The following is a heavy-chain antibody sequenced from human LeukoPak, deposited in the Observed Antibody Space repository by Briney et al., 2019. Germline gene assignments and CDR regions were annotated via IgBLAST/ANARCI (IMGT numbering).Heavy chain of an antibody. J-gene: IGHJ4*02. V-gene: IGHV3-30*02. CDR3: ASGGPTRGTVDY. Sequence: PGGSLRLSCAASGFPFSSYGMYWVRQTPDKGLQWVAYLRKDATYSNYADSVRGRFTISRDNSKNTLDLQMSSLSVEDTAVYYCASGGPTRGTVDYCGEGALVAVSS. CDR1: GFPFSSYG. CDR2: LRKDATYS. D-gene: IGHD1-26*01.